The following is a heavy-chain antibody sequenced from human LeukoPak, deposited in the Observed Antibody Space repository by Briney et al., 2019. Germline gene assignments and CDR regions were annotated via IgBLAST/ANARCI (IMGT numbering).Heavy chain of an antibody. D-gene: IGHD4-11*01. Sequence: ASVKVSCKASGGTFSSYAINWVRQAPGQGLEWMGGIIPIFGTPNYAQKFQGRVTITTDESTSTAYMELSSLRSEDTAVYYCARGDDYSNYGFDYWGQGTLVTVSS. CDR1: GGTFSSYA. CDR3: ARGDDYSNYGFDY. J-gene: IGHJ4*02. CDR2: IIPIFGTP. V-gene: IGHV1-69*05.